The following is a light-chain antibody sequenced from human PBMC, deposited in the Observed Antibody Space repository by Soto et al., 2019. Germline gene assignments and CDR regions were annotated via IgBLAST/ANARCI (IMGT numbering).Light chain of an antibody. CDR2: DVT. CDR1: TSDIGGYDY. J-gene: IGLJ7*01. Sequence: QSALTQPASVSGSPGQSITISCAGTTSDIGGYDYVSWYQHHPGKAPKLIIYDVTRRPSGVSPRFSGSTSGTSASLAISGLQSDDEAHYYCATWDDSLNAAVFGGGTQLTVL. V-gene: IGLV2-14*01. CDR3: ATWDDSLNAAV.